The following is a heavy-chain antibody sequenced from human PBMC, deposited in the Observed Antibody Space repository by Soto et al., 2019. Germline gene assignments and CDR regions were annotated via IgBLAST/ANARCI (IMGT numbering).Heavy chain of an antibody. CDR2: ISGSGGST. CDR1: GFTFSSYA. CDR3: AKEFWRLTVAGNRGIDY. J-gene: IGHJ4*02. Sequence: GGSLRLSCAASGFTFSSYAMSWVRQAPGKGLEWVSAISGSGGSTYYADSVKGRFTISRDNSKNTLYLQMNSLRAEDTAVYYCAKEFWRLTVAGNRGIDYWGQGTLVTVSS. V-gene: IGHV3-23*01. D-gene: IGHD6-19*01.